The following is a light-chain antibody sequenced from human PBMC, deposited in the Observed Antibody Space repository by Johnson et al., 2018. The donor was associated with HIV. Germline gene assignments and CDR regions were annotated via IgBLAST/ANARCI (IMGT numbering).Light chain of an antibody. CDR2: ENN. Sequence: QSVLTQPPSLSAAPGQTVTISCSGSSSNIGNNYVSWYQQLPGTAPKLLIYENNKRPSGIPDRISGSKSGTSATLGITGLQTGDEADYYCGTWDSSLSAYVFGTGTKVTVL. CDR1: SSNIGNNY. V-gene: IGLV1-51*02. CDR3: GTWDSSLSAYV. J-gene: IGLJ1*01.